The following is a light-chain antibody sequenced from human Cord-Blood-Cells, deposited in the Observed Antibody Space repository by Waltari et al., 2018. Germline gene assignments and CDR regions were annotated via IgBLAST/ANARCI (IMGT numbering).Light chain of an antibody. J-gene: IGLJ1*01. CDR2: KDS. CDR3: QSADSSGTYV. V-gene: IGLV3-25*03. Sequence: SYELTQPPSVSVSPGQPARITCYGDASPKQYAYWYQQKPGQPPVLVIYKDSERPSGIPERFSGSSSGTTVTLTISGVQAEDEADYYCQSADSSGTYVFGTGTKVTVL. CDR1: ASPKQY.